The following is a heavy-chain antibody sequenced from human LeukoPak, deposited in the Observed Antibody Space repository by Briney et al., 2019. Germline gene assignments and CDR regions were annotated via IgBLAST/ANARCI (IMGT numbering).Heavy chain of an antibody. CDR1: GFTFDDYA. CDR3: AKLGYCSGGSCPRAFDI. D-gene: IGHD2-15*01. V-gene: IGHV3-43*02. CDR2: ISGDGGST. Sequence: PGGSLRLSCAASGFTFDDYAMHWVRQAPGKGLEWVSFISGDGGSTYYADSVKGRFTISRDNSKNSLYLQMNSLRTEDTALYYCAKLGYCSGGSCPRAFDIWGQGTMVTVSS. J-gene: IGHJ3*02.